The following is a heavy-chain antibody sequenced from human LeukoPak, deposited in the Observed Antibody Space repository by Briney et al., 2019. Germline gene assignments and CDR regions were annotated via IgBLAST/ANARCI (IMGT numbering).Heavy chain of an antibody. Sequence: KPSETLSLTCPVSGGSISSSSYYWGWIRQPPGKGLEWIGSIYYSGSTYYNPSLKSRVTISVDTSKNQFSLKLSSVTAADTAVYYCATSPTGVFDYWGQGTLVTVSS. CDR3: ATSPTGVFDY. CDR1: GGSISSSSYY. V-gene: IGHV4-39*01. D-gene: IGHD1-14*01. J-gene: IGHJ4*02. CDR2: IYYSGST.